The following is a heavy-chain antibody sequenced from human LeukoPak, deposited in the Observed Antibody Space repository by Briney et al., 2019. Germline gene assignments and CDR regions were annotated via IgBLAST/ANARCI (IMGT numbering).Heavy chain of an antibody. CDR3: ARDRYGADTAMGTFDY. CDR2: ISYDGSNK. D-gene: IGHD5-18*01. V-gene: IGHV3-30-3*01. J-gene: IGHJ4*02. Sequence: PGGSLRLSCAASVFTFSSYAMHWVRQAPGQGLEWVAVISYDGSNKYYADSVKGRFTISRDNSKNTVYLQMNSLRAEDTDVYYCARDRYGADTAMGTFDYWGQGTLVTVSS. CDR1: VFTFSSYA.